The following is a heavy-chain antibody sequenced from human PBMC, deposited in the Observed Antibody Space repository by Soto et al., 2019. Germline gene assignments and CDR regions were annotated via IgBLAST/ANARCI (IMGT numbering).Heavy chain of an antibody. V-gene: IGHV3-21*01. Sequence: GGSMRLSCSASGFTFSSYSMNWVRQAPGKGLEWVSSISSSSSYIYYADSVKGRFTISRDNAKNSLYLQMNSLRAEDTAVYYCARDSHERLRFLEWLLYDAFDIWGQGTMVTVSS. J-gene: IGHJ3*02. CDR1: GFTFSSYS. CDR2: ISSSSSYI. D-gene: IGHD3-3*01. CDR3: ARDSHERLRFLEWLLYDAFDI.